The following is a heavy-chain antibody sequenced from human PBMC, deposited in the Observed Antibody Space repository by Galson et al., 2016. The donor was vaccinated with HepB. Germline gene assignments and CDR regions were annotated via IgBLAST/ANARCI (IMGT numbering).Heavy chain of an antibody. D-gene: IGHD2-15*01. CDR2: IYWDDDK. CDR3: ARNLCSAGSCYPRVHYNWFDP. CDR1: GFSLTTYGVG. Sequence: PALVKPTQTLTLTCTFSGFSLTTYGVGVGWIRQPPGKALEWLALIYWDDDKRYSPSLQSRLTVTKDTSKNQVVLTMTNVDPVDTPTYYCARNLCSAGSCYPRVHYNWFDPGGQGTLVTVSS. V-gene: IGHV2-5*02. J-gene: IGHJ5*02.